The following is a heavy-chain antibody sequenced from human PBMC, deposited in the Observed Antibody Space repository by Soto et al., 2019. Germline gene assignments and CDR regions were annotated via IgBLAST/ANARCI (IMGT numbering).Heavy chain of an antibody. D-gene: IGHD2-8*01. CDR3: AKNGQPPYYYYGLDV. Sequence: QGHLVQSGAEVKKPGASVKVSCKASGYTFTRYGISWVRQAPGQGLEWMGWISDYTGDTNYAQNLQGRVTMTIDTSTTTAYMELRSLTSDDTAVYYCAKNGQPPYYYYGLDVWGQGTTVTVSS. V-gene: IGHV1-18*01. J-gene: IGHJ6*02. CDR2: ISDYTGDT. CDR1: GYTFTRYG.